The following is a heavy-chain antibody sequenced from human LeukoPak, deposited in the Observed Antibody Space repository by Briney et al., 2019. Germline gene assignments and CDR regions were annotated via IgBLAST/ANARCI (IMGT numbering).Heavy chain of an antibody. J-gene: IGHJ4*02. V-gene: IGHV3-48*03. Sequence: PGGSLRLSCAASGFTFSSYEMNWVRQAPGKGLEWVSYISSSGSTIYYADSVKGRFTISRDNAKNSLYLRMNSLRAEDTAVYYCASGSYYSHFDYWGQGTLVTVSS. CDR2: ISSSGSTI. CDR3: ASGSYYSHFDY. CDR1: GFTFSSYE. D-gene: IGHD1-26*01.